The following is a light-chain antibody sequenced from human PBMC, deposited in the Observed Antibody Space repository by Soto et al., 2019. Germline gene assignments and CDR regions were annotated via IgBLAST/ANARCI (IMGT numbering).Light chain of an antibody. CDR2: RNN. CDR1: SSNIGSNY. V-gene: IGLV1-47*01. J-gene: IGLJ1*01. Sequence: QSVLTQPPSASGTPGQRVTISCSGSSSNIGSNYVYWYQQLPGTAPKLLIYRNNQRPSGVPDRFSGSNSGTSASLVISGLRSEDEADYYCAAWDYSLSGYVFGTGTKLTVL. CDR3: AAWDYSLSGYV.